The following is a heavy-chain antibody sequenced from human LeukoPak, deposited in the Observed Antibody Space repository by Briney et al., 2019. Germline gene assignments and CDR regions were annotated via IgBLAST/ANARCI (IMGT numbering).Heavy chain of an antibody. CDR2: VYFSGGT. D-gene: IGHD2-15*01. J-gene: IGHJ6*03. Sequence: PSETLSLTCNVSGASVSSSSYFWGWIRQPPGQRFEWIGNVYFSGGTYYNPSFKSRVIISVDTSTNQFSVRLRSVTAADTAVYYCVVPSGAYKGDVFYYYMAVWGEGTTVVVAS. CDR1: GASVSSSSYF. CDR3: VVPSGAYKGDVFYYYMAV. V-gene: IGHV4-39*01.